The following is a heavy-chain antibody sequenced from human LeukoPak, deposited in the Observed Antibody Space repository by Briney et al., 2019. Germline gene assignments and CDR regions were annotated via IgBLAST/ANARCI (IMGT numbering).Heavy chain of an antibody. J-gene: IGHJ4*02. CDR2: INPNSGGT. V-gene: IGHV1-2*02. CDR1: GYTFTGYY. Sequence: ASVKVSCKASGYTFTGYYMHWVRQAPGQGLEWMGWINPNSGGTNYAQKFQGRVTMTRDTSISTAYMELSRLRSDYTAVYYCARDLKFGYSSSWYTYWGQGTLVTVSS. CDR3: ARDLKFGYSSSWYTY. D-gene: IGHD6-13*01.